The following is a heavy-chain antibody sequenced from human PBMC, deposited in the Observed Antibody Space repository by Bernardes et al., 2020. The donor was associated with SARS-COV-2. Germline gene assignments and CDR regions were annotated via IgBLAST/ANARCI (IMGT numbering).Heavy chain of an antibody. V-gene: IGHV2-70*04. J-gene: IGHJ4*02. Sequence: SGPTLVKPTQTLTLTCTFSGFSLSTTGMRVSWIRQPPGKALEWLARIDWDDDKFYSTSLKTRLTISKGTSKNQVVLTMTNMDPVDTATYYCARHSDSWPDYWGQGTLVTVSS. CDR3: ARHSDSWPDY. D-gene: IGHD6-13*01. CDR2: IDWDDDK. CDR1: GFSLSTTGMR.